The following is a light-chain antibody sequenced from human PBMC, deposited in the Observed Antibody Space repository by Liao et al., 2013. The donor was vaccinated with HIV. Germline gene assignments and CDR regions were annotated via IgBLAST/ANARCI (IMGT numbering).Light chain of an antibody. Sequence: SYVLTQPPSVSAAPGKTARITCGGHNVGTKSVHWYQQKPGQAPVLVIHHDSDRPSGIPERFSGSNSGNTATLTISGTQAMDEADYFCQVWDRVTDHVIFGGGTKLTVL. V-gene: IGLV3-21*01. J-gene: IGLJ2*01. CDR2: HDS. CDR1: NVGTKS. CDR3: QVWDRVTDHVI.